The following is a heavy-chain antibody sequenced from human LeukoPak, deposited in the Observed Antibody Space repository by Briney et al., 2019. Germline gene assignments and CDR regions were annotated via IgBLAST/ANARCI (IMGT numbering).Heavy chain of an antibody. CDR1: GGSISSYY. Sequence: PSETLSLTCTVWGGSISSYYWSWIRQPPGKGLEWIGYIYYSGSTNYNPSLKSRVTISVDTSKNQFSLKLSSVTAADTAVYYCARYSSGYRDAFDIWGQGTMVTVSS. V-gene: IGHV4-59*01. CDR2: IYYSGST. CDR3: ARYSSGYRDAFDI. J-gene: IGHJ3*02. D-gene: IGHD3-22*01.